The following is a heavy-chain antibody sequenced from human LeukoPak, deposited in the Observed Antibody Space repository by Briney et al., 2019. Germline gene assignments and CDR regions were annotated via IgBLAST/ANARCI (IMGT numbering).Heavy chain of an antibody. D-gene: IGHD6-13*01. CDR2: IYPGDSDT. V-gene: IGHV5-51*01. CDR3: ARGSIAAAGLSYFDY. CDR1: GYSFTSYW. Sequence: GESLKISCKGSGYSFTSYWIGWVRQMPGKGLEWMGIIYPGDSDTRYSPFFQGQVTISADKSISTAYLQWRSLKASDTAIYYCARGSIAAAGLSYFDYWGQGTLVTVSS. J-gene: IGHJ4*02.